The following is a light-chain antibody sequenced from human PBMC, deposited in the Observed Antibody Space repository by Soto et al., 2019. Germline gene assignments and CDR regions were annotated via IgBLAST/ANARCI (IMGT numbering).Light chain of an antibody. J-gene: IGLJ2*01. CDR1: SSDVGGYKY. CDR3: SSYTSKNTWV. Sequence: QSVLTQPASVSGSPGQSITISCTGTSSDVGGYKYVSWYQQHPGKAPKLMIYEVSNRPSGVSNRFSGSKSGNTASLTISGLQTEDEADYYCSSYTSKNTWVFGGGTKLTVL. CDR2: EVS. V-gene: IGLV2-14*01.